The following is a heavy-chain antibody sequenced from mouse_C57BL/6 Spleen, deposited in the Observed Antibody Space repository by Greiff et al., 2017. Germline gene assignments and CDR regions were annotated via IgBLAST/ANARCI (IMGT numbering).Heavy chain of an antibody. D-gene: IGHD2-3*01. CDR1: GYTFTEYT. J-gene: IGHJ2*01. Sequence: VKLVESGAELVKPGASVKLSCKASGYTFTEYTIHWVKQRSGQGLEWIGWFYPGSGSIKYNEKFKDKATLTADKSSSTAYMELSRLTSEDSAVYVCARHERRLYDGYFDYWGQGTTLTVSS. V-gene: IGHV1-62-2*01. CDR3: ARHERRLYDGYFDY. CDR2: FYPGSGSI.